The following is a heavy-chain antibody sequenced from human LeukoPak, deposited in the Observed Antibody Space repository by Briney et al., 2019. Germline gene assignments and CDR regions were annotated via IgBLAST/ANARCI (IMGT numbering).Heavy chain of an antibody. Sequence: SETLSLTCTVSGGSISSYYWSWIRQPPGKGLEWIGSIYHSGSTYYNPSLKSRVTISVDTSKNQFSLKLSSVTAADTAVYYCARVVPAAIDQGGFDYWGQGTLVTVSS. V-gene: IGHV4-38-2*02. D-gene: IGHD2-2*01. CDR1: GGSISSYY. CDR2: IYHSGST. J-gene: IGHJ4*02. CDR3: ARVVPAAIDQGGFDY.